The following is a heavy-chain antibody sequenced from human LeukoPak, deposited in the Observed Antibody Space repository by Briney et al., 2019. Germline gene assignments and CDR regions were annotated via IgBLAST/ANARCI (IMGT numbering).Heavy chain of an antibody. Sequence: PGGSLRLSCAASGFIFSSYSMNWVRQAPGKGLEWVSSISSSSSYIYYADSVKGRFTISRDNAKNSLYLQMNSLRAEDTAVYYCARDQVATDAFDIWGQGTMVTVSS. CDR1: GFIFSSYS. V-gene: IGHV3-21*01. D-gene: IGHD5-12*01. J-gene: IGHJ3*02. CDR3: ARDQVATDAFDI. CDR2: ISSSSSYI.